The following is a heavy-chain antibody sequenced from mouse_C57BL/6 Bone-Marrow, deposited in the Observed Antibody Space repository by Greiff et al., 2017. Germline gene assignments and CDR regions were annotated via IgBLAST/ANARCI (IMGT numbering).Heavy chain of an antibody. CDR3: ERYPYWYFDV. J-gene: IGHJ1*03. CDR2: ILPGSGST. Sequence: VKLMESGAELMKPGASVKLSCKATGYTFTGYWIAWVKQRPGHGLEWIGDILPGSGSTNYNEKFKGKATFTADTSSNTAYMQLSSLTTEDSDIYYCERYPYWYFDVWGTGTTVTVSS. CDR1: GYTFTGYW. V-gene: IGHV1-9*01.